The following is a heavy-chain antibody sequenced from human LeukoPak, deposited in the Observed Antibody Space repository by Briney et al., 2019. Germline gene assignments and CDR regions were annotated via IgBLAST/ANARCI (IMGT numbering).Heavy chain of an antibody. CDR1: GFSFDDYA. CDR2: ISWDGNKV. V-gene: IGHV3-9*01. D-gene: IGHD5-12*01. CDR3: AKDRPVATALHHFDH. Sequence: SGSLRLSCVVSGFSFDDYAMHWVRQGPGKALEWVSVISWDGNKVAYADSVKGRFTISRDNAKNSLYLQMTSLRPEDTAFYYCAKDRPVATALHHFDHWGLGTLVTVSS. J-gene: IGHJ4*02.